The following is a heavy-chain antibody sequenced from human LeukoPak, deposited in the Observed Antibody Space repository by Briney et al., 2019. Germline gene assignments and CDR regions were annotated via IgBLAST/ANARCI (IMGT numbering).Heavy chain of an antibody. J-gene: IGHJ4*02. CDR3: ARDPSVGGFSGSELDF. V-gene: IGHV3-64*01. Sequence: GGSLRLSCAGSGFTFSQYFMHWVRQAPGKGLEYLSVISYNGEQTYYSKSVTGRSTISRDNSKNMLYLQMGSLRPEDTAVYFCARDPSVGGFSGSELDFWGQGTLVTVSS. CDR2: ISYNGEQT. CDR1: GFTFSQYF. D-gene: IGHD3-22*01.